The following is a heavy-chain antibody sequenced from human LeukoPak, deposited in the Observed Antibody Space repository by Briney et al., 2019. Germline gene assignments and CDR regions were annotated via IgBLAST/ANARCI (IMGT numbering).Heavy chain of an antibody. CDR2: TYYRSKWHT. CDR3: ARGAATIDQ. V-gene: IGHV6-1*01. Sequence: SQTLSLTCAISGDSVSSNSAAWNWFRQSPSRGLECLGRTYYRSKWHTDYGISVKSRITINADTSKNQFSLQLNSVTPEDTAVYYCARGAATIDQWGQGTLVTVSS. D-gene: IGHD4-11*01. CDR1: GDSVSSNSAA. J-gene: IGHJ5*02.